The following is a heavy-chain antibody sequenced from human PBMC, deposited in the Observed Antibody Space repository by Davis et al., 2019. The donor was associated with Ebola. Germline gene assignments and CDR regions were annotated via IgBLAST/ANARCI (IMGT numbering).Heavy chain of an antibody. J-gene: IGHJ4*02. Sequence: SETLSLTCTVSGGSISSYYWSWIRQPPGKGLEWIGYIYYSGSTNYNPSLKSRVTISVDTSKNQFYLKLSSVTAADTAVYYCARGVSGGTTGDFYYWGQGTLVTVSS. D-gene: IGHD1-26*01. CDR3: ARGVSGGTTGDFYY. CDR1: GGSISSYY. V-gene: IGHV4-59*01. CDR2: IYYSGST.